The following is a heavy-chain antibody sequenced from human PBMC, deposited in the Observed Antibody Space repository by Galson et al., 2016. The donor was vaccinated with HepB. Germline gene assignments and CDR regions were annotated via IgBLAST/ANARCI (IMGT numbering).Heavy chain of an antibody. V-gene: IGHV4-34*01. J-gene: IGHJ3*01. CDR2: INHRGNT. CDR3: ASLVGFCSGGSCRFP. CDR1: GGSFSDYL. D-gene: IGHD2-15*01. Sequence: ETLSLTCAVYGGSFSDYLWTWIRQPPGKGLEWIAEINHRGNTNYKPSLKSRVTISVDTFKNHFSLKLNSVTAADTAVYYCASLVGFCSGGSCRFPWGQGTMVTVSS.